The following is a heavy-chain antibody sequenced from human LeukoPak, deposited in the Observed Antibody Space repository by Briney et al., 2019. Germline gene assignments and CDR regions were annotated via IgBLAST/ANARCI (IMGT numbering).Heavy chain of an antibody. CDR1: GYTFTGYY. V-gene: IGHV1-69*04. CDR3: AREDDNSSGYST. D-gene: IGHD3-22*01. J-gene: IGHJ5*02. CDR2: IIPILGIA. Sequence: SVKVSCKASGYTFTGYYMHWVRQAPGQGLEWMGRIIPILGIANYAQKFQGRVTITADKSTSTAYMELSSLRSEDTAVYYCAREDDNSSGYSTWGQGTLVTVSS.